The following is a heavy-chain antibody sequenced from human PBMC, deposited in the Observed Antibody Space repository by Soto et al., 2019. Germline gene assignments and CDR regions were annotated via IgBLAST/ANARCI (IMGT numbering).Heavy chain of an antibody. CDR1: GGTFSSYA. V-gene: IGHV1-69*13. CDR2: IIPIFGTA. CDR3: ARPLAAVAFDI. Sequence: GASVKVSCKASGGTFSSYAISWVRQAPGQGLEWMGGIIPIFGTANYAQKFQGRVTITADESTSTAYMGLSSLRSEDTAVYYCARPLAAVAFDIWGQGTMVTVSS. J-gene: IGHJ3*02. D-gene: IGHD6-19*01.